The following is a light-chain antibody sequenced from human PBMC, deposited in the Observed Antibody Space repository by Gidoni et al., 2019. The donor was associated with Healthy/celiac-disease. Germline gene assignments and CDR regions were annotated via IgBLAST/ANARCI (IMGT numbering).Light chain of an antibody. Sequence: IVLTHSPATLSLSPGARAPLSCRASPSVSSYLAWYQQKPGQAPRLLIYDASNRATGIPARFSGSGSGTDFTLTSSSLEHEDFAVYYCQQRSNWPITFGPGTKVDIK. CDR3: QQRSNWPIT. V-gene: IGKV3-11*01. CDR1: PSVSSY. CDR2: DAS. J-gene: IGKJ3*01.